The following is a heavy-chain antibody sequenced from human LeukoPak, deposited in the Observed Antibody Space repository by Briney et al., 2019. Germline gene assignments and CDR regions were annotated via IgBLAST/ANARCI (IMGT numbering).Heavy chain of an antibody. V-gene: IGHV3-30*18. CDR1: GFTFSSYG. J-gene: IGHJ3*02. D-gene: IGHD5-12*01. Sequence: GRSLRLSCAASGFTFSSYGMHWVRQAPGKGLEWVAVISYDGSNKYHADSVKGRFTISRDNSKNTLYLQTNSLRAEDTAVYYCAKGLIDIVATMMDGSGDDAFDIWGQGTMVTVSS. CDR3: AKGLIDIVATMMDGSGDDAFDI. CDR2: ISYDGSNK.